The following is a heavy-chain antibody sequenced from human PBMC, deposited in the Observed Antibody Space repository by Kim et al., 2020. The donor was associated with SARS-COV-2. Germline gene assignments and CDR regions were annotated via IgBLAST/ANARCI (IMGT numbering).Heavy chain of an antibody. V-gene: IGHV4-4*09. J-gene: IGHJ4*02. CDR3: ARSRSVTAMIDY. D-gene: IGHD5-18*01. Sequence: NYNPPLKSRVTISVDTSKNQFSLNLSSVTAADTAVYYCARSRSVTAMIDYWGQGTLVTVSS.